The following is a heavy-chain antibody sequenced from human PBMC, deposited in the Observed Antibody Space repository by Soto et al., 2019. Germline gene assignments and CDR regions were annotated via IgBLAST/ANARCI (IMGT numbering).Heavy chain of an antibody. D-gene: IGHD5-12*01. CDR2: IYPGDSDT. J-gene: IGHJ5*02. CDR1: GYSFTSYW. V-gene: IGHV5-51*01. Sequence: PGESLKISCKGSGYSFTSYWIGWVRQMPGKGLEWMGIIYPGDSDTRYSPSFQGQVTISADKSISTAYLQWSSLKASDTAMYYCARRGRRWLQLGNWFDPWGQVTLVTVSS. CDR3: ARRGRRWLQLGNWFDP.